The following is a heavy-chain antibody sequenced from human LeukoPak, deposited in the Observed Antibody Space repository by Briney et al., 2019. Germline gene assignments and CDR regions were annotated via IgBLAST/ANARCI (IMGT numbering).Heavy chain of an antibody. V-gene: IGHV1-18*01. CDR2: ISAYNGNT. J-gene: IGHJ4*02. CDR1: GYTFTSYG. Sequence: ASVKVSCKASGYTFTSYGISWVRQAPGQGLEWMGWISAYNGNTNYAQKLQGRVTMTTDTSTSTAYMELRSLRSDDTAVYYCARGITIFGVVPSFDYWGQGTLVTVSS. D-gene: IGHD3-3*01. CDR3: ARGITIFGVVPSFDY.